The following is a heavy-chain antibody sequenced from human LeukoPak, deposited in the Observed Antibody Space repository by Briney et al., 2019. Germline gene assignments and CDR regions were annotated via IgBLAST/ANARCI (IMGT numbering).Heavy chain of an antibody. CDR1: GYTFTSYA. D-gene: IGHD3-3*01. J-gene: IGHJ4*02. Sequence: EAPVTVSCTASGYTFTSYAMHWVRQAPGQRLEWMGWINAGNGNTKYSQKFQGRVTITRDTSASTAYMELSSLRSEDTAVYYCARTGPYYDFWSGYYRDKYYFDYWGQGTLVTVSS. CDR2: INAGNGNT. CDR3: ARTGPYYDFWSGYYRDKYYFDY. V-gene: IGHV1-3*01.